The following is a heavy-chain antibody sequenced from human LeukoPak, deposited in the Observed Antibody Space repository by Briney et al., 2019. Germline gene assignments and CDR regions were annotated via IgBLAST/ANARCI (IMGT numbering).Heavy chain of an antibody. D-gene: IGHD2-8*01. J-gene: IGHJ3*02. CDR3: AKGGHTNGVDDDAFDI. Sequence: PGGSLRLSCAASGYAFRNYGVHWVRQAPGKGPGWVAFIWSHGNTKVYADSVKGRFTISRDNSKNTLYLQMNSLRAEDTAVYYCAKGGHTNGVDDDAFDIWGQGTMVTVSS. CDR1: GYAFRNYG. V-gene: IGHV3-30*02. CDR2: IWSHGNTK.